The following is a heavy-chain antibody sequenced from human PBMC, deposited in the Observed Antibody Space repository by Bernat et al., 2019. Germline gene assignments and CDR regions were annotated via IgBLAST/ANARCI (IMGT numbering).Heavy chain of an antibody. CDR1: GFTFSSYG. J-gene: IGHJ6*03. CDR2: IWYDGSNK. V-gene: IGHV3-33*01. CDR3: ARAPSAYYMDV. Sequence: QVQLVESGGGVVQPGRSLRLSCAASGFTFSSYGMHWVRQAPGKGLEWVAVIWYDGSNKYYADSVKGRFTISRDNSKNTRYLQMNSLRAEDKTVYYCARAPSAYYMDVWGKGTTVTVSS.